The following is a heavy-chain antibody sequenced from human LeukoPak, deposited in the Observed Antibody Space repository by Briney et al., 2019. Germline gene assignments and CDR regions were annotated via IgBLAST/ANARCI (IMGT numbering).Heavy chain of an antibody. CDR2: IRYDGSNK. CDR1: GFTFSSYG. V-gene: IGHV3-30*02. Sequence: GGSLRLSCAASGFTFSSYGMHWVRQAPGKGLEWVAFIRYDGSNKYYADSVKGRFTISRDNSKNTLYLQMNSLRAEDTAVYYCAKDFNTAMAFDIWGQGTMVTVPS. D-gene: IGHD5-18*01. CDR3: AKDFNTAMAFDI. J-gene: IGHJ3*02.